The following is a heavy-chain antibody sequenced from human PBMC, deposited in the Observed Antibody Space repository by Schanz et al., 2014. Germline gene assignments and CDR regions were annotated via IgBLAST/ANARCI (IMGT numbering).Heavy chain of an antibody. CDR3: ARDRVYSYGLPADY. D-gene: IGHD5-18*01. CDR2: INPNSGGT. J-gene: IGHJ4*02. V-gene: IGHV1-2*02. CDR1: GGTFSSYT. Sequence: QVRLVQSGAEVKKPGSSVKVSCEVSGGTFSSYTISWVRQAPGQGLEWMGWINPNSGGTNFAQKFQGRVTMTRDTSISTAYMELSSLRSEDTAVYYCARDRVYSYGLPADYWGQGTLVTVSS.